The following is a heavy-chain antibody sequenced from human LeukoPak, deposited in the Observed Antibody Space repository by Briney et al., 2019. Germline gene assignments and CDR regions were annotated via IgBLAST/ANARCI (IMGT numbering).Heavy chain of an antibody. CDR1: GFTFTSSA. Sequence: SVKVSCKASGFTFTSSAMQWVRRARGQRLEWIGWIVVGSGNTNYAQKFQERVTITRDMSTSTAYMELSSLRSEDTAVYYCAADRIAAAGSYVAWGQGTLVTVSS. J-gene: IGHJ4*02. CDR2: IVVGSGNT. CDR3: AADRIAAAGSYVA. V-gene: IGHV1-58*02. D-gene: IGHD6-13*01.